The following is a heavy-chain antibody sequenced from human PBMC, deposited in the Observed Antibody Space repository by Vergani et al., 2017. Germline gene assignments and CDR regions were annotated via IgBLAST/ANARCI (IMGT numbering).Heavy chain of an antibody. Sequence: QVQLQESGPGLVKPSQTLSLTCTVSGGSISSGDYYWSWIRQPPGKGLEWLGYIYYSGSTYYNPSLKSRVTISVDTSKNQFSLKLSSVTAADTAVYYCARGRVLRYFDWLSHLDYWSQGTLVTVSS. CDR2: IYYSGST. CDR3: ARGRVLRYFDWLSHLDY. CDR1: GGSISSGDYY. V-gene: IGHV4-30-4*08. J-gene: IGHJ4*02. D-gene: IGHD3-9*01.